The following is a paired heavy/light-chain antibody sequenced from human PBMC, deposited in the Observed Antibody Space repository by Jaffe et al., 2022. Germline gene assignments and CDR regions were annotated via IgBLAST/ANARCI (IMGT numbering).Light chain of an antibody. CDR2: DAS. CDR1: QSVSSY. Sequence: EIVLTQSPATLSLSPGERATLSCRASQSVSSYLAWYQQKPGQAPRLLIYDASNRATGIPARFSGSGSGTDFTLTISSLEPEDFAVYYCQQRSNWPPWTFGQGTKVEIK. CDR3: QQRSNWPPWT. J-gene: IGKJ1*01. V-gene: IGKV3-11*01.
Heavy chain of an antibody. Sequence: EVQLVESGGGLVQPGGSLRLSCAASGFTFSSYWMSWVRQAPGKGLEWVANIKQDGSEKYYVDSVKGRFTISRDNAKNSLYLQMNSLRAEDTAVYYCARDRVATDIWGSYRPTGYFDLWGRGTLVTVSS. CDR2: IKQDGSEK. CDR1: GFTFSSYW. D-gene: IGHD3-16*02. CDR3: ARDRVATDIWGSYRPTGYFDL. V-gene: IGHV3-7*01. J-gene: IGHJ2*01.